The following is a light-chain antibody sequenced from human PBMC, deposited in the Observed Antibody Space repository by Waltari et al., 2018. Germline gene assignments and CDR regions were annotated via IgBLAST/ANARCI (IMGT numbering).Light chain of an antibody. CDR3: CSYAGSRWV. V-gene: IGLV2-11*01. Sequence: QSALTQPRSVSGSPGQSVTISCTGTSSDVGGFKYVSWNQQHPGNAPQLMIFEVRKRPSGVPDRFSGSKSGSTASLTISGLQAEDEADYYCCSYAGSRWVFGGGTKLTVL. J-gene: IGLJ3*02. CDR2: EVR. CDR1: SSDVGGFKY.